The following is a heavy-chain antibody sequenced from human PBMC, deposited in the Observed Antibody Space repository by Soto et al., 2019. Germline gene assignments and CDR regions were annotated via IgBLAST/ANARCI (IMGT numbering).Heavy chain of an antibody. J-gene: IGHJ4*02. V-gene: IGHV3-30*15. Sequence: ESGGGVLQPGRSLRLSCATSGFTFSNYAMHWVRQAPGKGLEWVAFISYDGSSKFYADSVKGRFTISRDNSKNTLGLQMSSLSVEDTALYYCATERDSFDYWGQGTLVTVSS. CDR1: GFTFSNYA. CDR3: ATERDSFDY. CDR2: ISYDGSSK.